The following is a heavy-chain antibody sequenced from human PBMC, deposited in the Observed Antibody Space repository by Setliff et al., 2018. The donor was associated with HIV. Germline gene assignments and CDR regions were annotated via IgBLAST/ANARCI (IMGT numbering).Heavy chain of an antibody. Sequence: SETLSLTCTVSGDSISRSTYYWSWIRQRPGKGLEWIGYIYYSGSTYYNPSLKSRVTISVDTSKNQFSLKLSSVTAADTAIYYCARGTPDHEVWYFDLWGRGTLVTVSS. CDR2: IYYSGST. V-gene: IGHV4-31*03. CDR3: ARGTPDHEVWYFDL. CDR1: GDSISRSTYY. J-gene: IGHJ2*01.